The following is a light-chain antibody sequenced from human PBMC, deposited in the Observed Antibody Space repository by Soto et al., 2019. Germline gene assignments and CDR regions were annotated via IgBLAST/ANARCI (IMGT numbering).Light chain of an antibody. Sequence: QSVLTQPASVSGSPGQSITISCTGTSSDVGSFNSVSWYQQHPGKAPKLMIYEVDNRPSGVSDRFSGSKSGNTASLTISGLQAEDEADYYCNSYTSSDSLVVFGGGTKVTVL. V-gene: IGLV2-14*01. CDR2: EVD. J-gene: IGLJ2*01. CDR1: SSDVGSFNS. CDR3: NSYTSSDSLVV.